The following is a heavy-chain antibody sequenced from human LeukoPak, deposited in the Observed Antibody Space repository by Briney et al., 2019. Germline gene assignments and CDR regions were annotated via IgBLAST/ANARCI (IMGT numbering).Heavy chain of an antibody. D-gene: IGHD3-9*01. CDR1: GYTFTSYG. V-gene: IGHV1-18*01. CDR2: ISAYNGNT. J-gene: IGHJ3*02. CDR3: ARAKAGYYDILTEGAFDI. Sequence: APVKVSCKASGYTFTSYGISWVRQAPGQGLEWMGWISAYNGNTNYAQKLQGRVTMTTDTSTSTAYMELRSLRSDDTAVYYCARAKAGYYDILTEGAFDIWGQGTMVTVSS.